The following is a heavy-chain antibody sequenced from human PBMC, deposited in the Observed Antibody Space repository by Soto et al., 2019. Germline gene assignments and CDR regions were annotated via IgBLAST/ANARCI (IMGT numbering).Heavy chain of an antibody. J-gene: IGHJ4*02. CDR1: GFTVSSNY. CDR3: ARAASVWGSYRLH. Sequence: EVQLVESGGGLIQPGGSLRLSCAASGFTVSSNYMSWVRQAPGKGLEWVSVIYSGGSTYYADSVKGRFTISRDNSKNTLYLQMTSLIAEDTAVYYCARAASVWGSYRLHWGQGTLVTVSS. CDR2: IYSGGST. V-gene: IGHV3-53*01. D-gene: IGHD3-16*02.